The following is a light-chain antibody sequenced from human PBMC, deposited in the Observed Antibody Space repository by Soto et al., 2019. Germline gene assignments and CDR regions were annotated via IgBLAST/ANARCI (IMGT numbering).Light chain of an antibody. J-gene: IGKJ5*01. CDR1: QNIYGK. Sequence: DIVMTHCPVTLSVSSGEIATLSCRASQNIYGKLAWYQQKVGQTPRLIIFGASTRATGIPDRFSASESGKEFTLTIRSLHHEDFANYFCQKANSFQINCGNGQRREIK. CDR2: GAS. V-gene: IGKV3-15*01. CDR3: QKANSFQIN.